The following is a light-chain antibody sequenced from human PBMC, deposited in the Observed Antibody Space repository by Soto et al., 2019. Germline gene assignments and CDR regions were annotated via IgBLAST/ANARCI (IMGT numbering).Light chain of an antibody. CDR3: QQYDNLPPRIT. CDR2: DAS. CDR1: QDISNY. V-gene: IGKV1-33*01. Sequence: DIQMTQSPSSLSTSVGDRVTITCQASQDISNYLNWYQQKPGKAPKLLIYDASNLETGVPSRFSGSGSGTDFTFTISSLQPEDIATYYCQQYDNLPPRITFGPGTKVDIK. J-gene: IGKJ3*01.